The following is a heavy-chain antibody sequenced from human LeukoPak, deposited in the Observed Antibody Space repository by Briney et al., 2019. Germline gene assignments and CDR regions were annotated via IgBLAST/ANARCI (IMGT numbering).Heavy chain of an antibody. CDR2: IYHSGST. V-gene: IGHV4-30-2*01. Sequence: KASETLSLTSTVSGGSISSGGYYWSWIRQPPGKGLEWIGYIYHSGSTYYNPSLKSRVTISVDRSKNQFSLKLSSVTAADTAVYYCARGRYIAAAGPVFDYWGQGTLVTVSS. CDR1: GGSISSGGYY. D-gene: IGHD6-13*01. J-gene: IGHJ4*02. CDR3: ARGRYIAAAGPVFDY.